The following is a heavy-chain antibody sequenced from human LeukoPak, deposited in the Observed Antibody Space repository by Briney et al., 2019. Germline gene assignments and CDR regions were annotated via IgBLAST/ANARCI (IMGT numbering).Heavy chain of an antibody. V-gene: IGHV1-18*01. CDR3: ARDPDGSGSYYTDY. Sequence: ASVKVSCKASGYTFTSCGISWVRQAPGQGLEWMGWISAYNGNTNYVQKLQGRVTMTTDTSTSTAYMELRSLRSDDTAVYYCARDPDGSGSYYTDYWGQGTLVTVSS. CDR1: GYTFTSCG. CDR2: ISAYNGNT. J-gene: IGHJ4*02. D-gene: IGHD3-10*01.